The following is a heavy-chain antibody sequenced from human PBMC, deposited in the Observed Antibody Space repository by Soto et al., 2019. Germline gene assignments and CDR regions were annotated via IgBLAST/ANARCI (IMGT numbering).Heavy chain of an antibody. D-gene: IGHD1-20*01. V-gene: IGHV3-21*01. CDR1: GFTFSSFG. CDR2: ISRRSTYI. CDR3: ARVDGLSGTTANWYFDL. J-gene: IGHJ2*01. Sequence: EEQLVESGGGLVKVGGSLRLSCAASGFTFSSFGMNWVRQAPGKGLEWVSCISRRSTYIYSADSLKGRFTISRDDAKKSLYTEINDVRVEDTAVYYCARVDGLSGTTANWYFDLWGRGTPVTVSS.